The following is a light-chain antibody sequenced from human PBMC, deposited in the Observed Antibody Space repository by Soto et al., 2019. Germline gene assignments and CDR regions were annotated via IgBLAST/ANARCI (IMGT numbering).Light chain of an antibody. CDR2: SAS. CDR1: QDISTL. Sequence: DIQMTQSPSFVSASVGDRVTITCRASQDISTLLDWYQQKPGRAPNLLIYSASSLQSGVPSRFSGSGSGTDSTLTLSRLQPEDFATYYGQQDNSFPYNFGQGTKLEIK. CDR3: QQDNSFPYN. J-gene: IGKJ2*01. V-gene: IGKV1-12*01.